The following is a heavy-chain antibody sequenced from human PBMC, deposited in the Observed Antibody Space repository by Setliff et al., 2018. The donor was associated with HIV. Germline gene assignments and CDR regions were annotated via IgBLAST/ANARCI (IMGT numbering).Heavy chain of an antibody. CDR3: ARDQTGVAAAAFGGGSAWSDEGFDI. J-gene: IGHJ3*02. CDR2: IIPIFGTG. D-gene: IGHD6-13*01. CDR1: GGTFINSA. Sequence: RASVKVSCKASGGTFINSAFNWVRQAPGQGLEWMGSIIPIFGTGNYAQNFQGRVTITADESTSTAYMELSSLSSEDTAVYYCARDQTGVAAAAFGGGSAWSDEGFDIWGQGTMVTVSS. V-gene: IGHV1-69*13.